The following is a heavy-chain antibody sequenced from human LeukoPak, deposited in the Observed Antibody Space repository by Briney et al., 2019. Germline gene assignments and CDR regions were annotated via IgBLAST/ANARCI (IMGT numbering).Heavy chain of an antibody. Sequence: ASVNVSCTASGNTFTRNYIQWVRQAPGQGLEWMGIISPSGDSTTYAQKFQGRVTMTRDTSTRTVYMELSSLRSEDTAVYYCARDAGYYVSGSSLDYWGQGTLVTVSS. CDR3: ARDAGYYVSGSSLDY. CDR2: ISPSGDST. CDR1: GNTFTRNY. V-gene: IGHV1-46*01. D-gene: IGHD3-10*01. J-gene: IGHJ4*02.